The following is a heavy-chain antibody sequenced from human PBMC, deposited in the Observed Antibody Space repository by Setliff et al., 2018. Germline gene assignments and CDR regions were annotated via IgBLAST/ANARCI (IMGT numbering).Heavy chain of an antibody. D-gene: IGHD3-3*01. V-gene: IGHV4-38-2*01. J-gene: IGHJ4*02. CDR1: GYSISSGHF. Sequence: SETLSLTCAVSGYSISSGHFWGWIRQPPGKGLEWIGSIYHSGKTYYNPSLKSRVTLSVDTSKNQFSLKLSSVTAADTAVYYCARRTEYYNFWSGYYDYWGQGTLVTVSS. CDR2: IYHSGKT. CDR3: ARRTEYYNFWSGYYDY.